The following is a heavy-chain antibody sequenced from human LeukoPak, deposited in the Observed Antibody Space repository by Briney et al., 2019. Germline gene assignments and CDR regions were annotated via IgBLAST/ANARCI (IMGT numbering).Heavy chain of an antibody. J-gene: IGHJ3*02. D-gene: IGHD1-26*01. Sequence: GGSLRLSCAASGFTFSSYWMHWVRQAPGKGLVWVSRLNSDGSSTKYADSVKGRFTISRDNSKNTLHLQMNSLRVEDTAVYYCARGQSYYEAFDIWGQGTMVTVSS. V-gene: IGHV3-74*01. CDR3: ARGQSYYEAFDI. CDR2: LNSDGSST. CDR1: GFTFSSYW.